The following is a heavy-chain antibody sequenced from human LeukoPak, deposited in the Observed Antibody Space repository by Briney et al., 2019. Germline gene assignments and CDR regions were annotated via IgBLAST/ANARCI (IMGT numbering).Heavy chain of an antibody. CDR2: IIPILGIA. Sequence: SVKVSCKASGGTFSSYAISWVRQAPGQGLEWMGRIIPILGIANYAQKFQGRVTITADKSTSTAYMELSSLRSEDTAVYYCARAGYFDWLLSPYGMDVWGQGTTVTASS. J-gene: IGHJ6*02. V-gene: IGHV1-69*04. CDR3: ARAGYFDWLLSPYGMDV. CDR1: GGTFSSYA. D-gene: IGHD3-9*01.